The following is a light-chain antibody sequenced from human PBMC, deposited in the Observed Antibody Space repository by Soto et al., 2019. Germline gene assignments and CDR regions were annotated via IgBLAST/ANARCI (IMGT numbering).Light chain of an antibody. CDR2: KAS. Sequence: DIQMTQSPSTWFGSEEDRVTTPCRASQTISSWLAWYQQKPGKAPKLLIYKASTLKSGVPSRFSGSGSGTEFTLTISSLQPDDFATYYCQHYNSYSEAFGQGTKVDIK. V-gene: IGKV1-5*03. CDR1: QTISSW. J-gene: IGKJ1*01. CDR3: QHYNSYSEA.